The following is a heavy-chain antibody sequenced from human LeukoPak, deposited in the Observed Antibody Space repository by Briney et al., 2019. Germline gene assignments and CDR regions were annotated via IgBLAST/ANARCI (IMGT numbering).Heavy chain of an antibody. Sequence: GGSLRLSCAASGFTFSSYAMHWVRQAPGKGLEWVAVISYDGSNKYYADSVKGRFTISRDNSKNTLYLQMNSLRAEDTAVYYCARSYSYDAFDIWGQGTMVTVSS. J-gene: IGHJ3*02. D-gene: IGHD5-18*01. CDR1: GFTFSSYA. CDR3: ARSYSYDAFDI. CDR2: ISYDGSNK. V-gene: IGHV3-30-3*01.